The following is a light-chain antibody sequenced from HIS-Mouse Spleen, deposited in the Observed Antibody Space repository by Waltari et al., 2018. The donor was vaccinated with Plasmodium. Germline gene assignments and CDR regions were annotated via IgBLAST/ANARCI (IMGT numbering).Light chain of an antibody. CDR1: SSDVGCYNL. J-gene: IGLJ1*01. CDR2: EGS. V-gene: IGLV2-23*01. CDR3: CSYAGSSTYV. Sequence: QSALTQPASVSGSPGQSITISCTGTSSDVGCYNLVSWYQQNPGKAPKLMIYEGSKRPSGVSNRFSGSKSGNTASLTISGLQAEDEADYYCCSYAGSSTYVFGTGTKVTVL.